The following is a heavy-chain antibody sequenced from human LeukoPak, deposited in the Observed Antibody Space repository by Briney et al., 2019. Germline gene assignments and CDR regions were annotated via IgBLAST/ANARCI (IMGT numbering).Heavy chain of an antibody. V-gene: IGHV3-66*01. Sequence: GGSLRLSCAASGFTVSSNYMSWVRQAPGKGLEWVSVIYSGGSTYYADSVKGRFTISRDNSKNTLYLQMNSLRAEDTAVYYCAREIYGDYDHDALDIWGQGTMVTVSS. CDR1: GFTVSSNY. CDR2: IYSGGST. D-gene: IGHD4-17*01. CDR3: AREIYGDYDHDALDI. J-gene: IGHJ3*02.